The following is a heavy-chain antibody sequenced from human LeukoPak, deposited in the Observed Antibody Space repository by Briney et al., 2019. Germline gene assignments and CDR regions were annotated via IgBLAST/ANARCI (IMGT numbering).Heavy chain of an antibody. D-gene: IGHD2-2*02. Sequence: SVKVSCKASGGTFSSYAISWVRQAPGQGLEWMGGIIPIFGTANYAQKFQGRVTITADESTNTPYMELSSLRSEDTAVYYCARVYCSSTSCYRALYYYYYGMDVWGQGTTVTVSS. V-gene: IGHV1-69*13. CDR3: ARVYCSSTSCYRALYYYYYGMDV. CDR1: GGTFSSYA. CDR2: IIPIFGTA. J-gene: IGHJ6*02.